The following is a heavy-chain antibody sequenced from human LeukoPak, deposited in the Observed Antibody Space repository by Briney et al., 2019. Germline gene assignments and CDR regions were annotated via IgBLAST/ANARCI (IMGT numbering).Heavy chain of an antibody. D-gene: IGHD4-11*01. CDR1: GGSFSGYY. CDR3: ARRTVTTWGVDY. J-gene: IGHJ4*02. Sequence: PSETLSLTCAVYGGSFSGYYWSWIRQPPGKGLEWIGEINHSGSTNYNPSLKSRVTISVDTSKNQFSLKLSSVTAADTAVYYCARRTVTTWGVDYWGQGTLVTVSS. V-gene: IGHV4-34*01. CDR2: INHSGST.